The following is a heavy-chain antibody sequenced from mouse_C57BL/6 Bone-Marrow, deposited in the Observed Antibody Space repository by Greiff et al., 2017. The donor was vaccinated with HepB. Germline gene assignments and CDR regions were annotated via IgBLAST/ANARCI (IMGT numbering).Heavy chain of an antibody. D-gene: IGHD2-4*01. Sequence: EVKLVESGEGLVKPGGSLKLSCAASGFTFSSYAMSWVRQTPEKRLEWVAYISSGGDYIYYADTVKGRFTISRDNARNTLYLQMSSLKSEDTAMYYCTREGVYYDYLYWYFDVWGTGTTVTVSS. CDR3: TREGVYYDYLYWYFDV. CDR2: ISSGGDYI. V-gene: IGHV5-9-1*02. CDR1: GFTFSSYA. J-gene: IGHJ1*03.